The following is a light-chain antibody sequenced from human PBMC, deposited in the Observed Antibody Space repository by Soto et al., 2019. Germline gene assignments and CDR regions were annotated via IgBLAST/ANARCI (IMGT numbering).Light chain of an antibody. V-gene: IGKV3-11*01. CDR3: QQRGNWWT. Sequence: EIEVTQSPATLSLSPGERATLSCRASQSVSSFFAWYQQKPGQSPRLLIYDASNRASGIPARVTGSGSGTYLTLTISSVEPEDSAVYYCQQRGNWWTFGQGTKVEIK. CDR1: QSVSSF. J-gene: IGKJ1*01. CDR2: DAS.